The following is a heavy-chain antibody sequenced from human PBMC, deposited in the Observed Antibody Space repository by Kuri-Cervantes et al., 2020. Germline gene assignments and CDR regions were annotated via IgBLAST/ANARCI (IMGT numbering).Heavy chain of an antibody. Sequence: GGSLRLSCAASGFTFSSYEMNWVRQAPGEGLEWVSYISSSGSTIYYADSVKGRFTISRDNAKNSLYLQMNSLRAEDTAVYYCARGYSSYDGGNYWGQGTLVTVSS. V-gene: IGHV3-48*03. J-gene: IGHJ4*02. D-gene: IGHD5-12*01. CDR3: ARGYSSYDGGNY. CDR1: GFTFSSYE. CDR2: ISSSGSTI.